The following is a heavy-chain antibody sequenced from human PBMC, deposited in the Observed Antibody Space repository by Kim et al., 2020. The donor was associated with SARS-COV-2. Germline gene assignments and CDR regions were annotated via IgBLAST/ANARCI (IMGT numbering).Heavy chain of an antibody. CDR1: GYTFTSYG. CDR2: ISAYNGNT. CDR3: ARESNNWNDGGWFDP. Sequence: ASVKVSCKASGYTFTSYGLSWVRQAPGQGLEWMGWISAYNGNTNYAQKVQGRVTLTSDTSTNTAYMELRSLKSDDTDVYYCARESNNWNDGGWFDPWGQGTLVTVSS. D-gene: IGHD1-20*01. J-gene: IGHJ5*02. V-gene: IGHV1-18*01.